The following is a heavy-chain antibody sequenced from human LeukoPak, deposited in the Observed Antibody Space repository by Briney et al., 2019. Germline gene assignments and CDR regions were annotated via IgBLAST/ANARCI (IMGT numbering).Heavy chain of an antibody. D-gene: IGHD1-26*01. Sequence: GGSLRLSCTASGFTFSSYALNWVRQAPGKGLEWVSGISGSGGSTYYADSVKGRFSISRDNSKNRMYLEMNNLRGEDTAVYYCAKEVGAPPYSFDYWGQGTLVTVSS. V-gene: IGHV3-23*01. J-gene: IGHJ4*02. CDR1: GFTFSSYA. CDR3: AKEVGAPPYSFDY. CDR2: ISGSGGST.